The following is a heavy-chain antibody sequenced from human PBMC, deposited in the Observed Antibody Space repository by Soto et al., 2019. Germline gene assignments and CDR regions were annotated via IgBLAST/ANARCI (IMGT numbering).Heavy chain of an antibody. CDR3: ARDAGGYTFDY. CDR1: WFTVSSNY. Sequence: GGSLRLSCASSWFTVSSNYMSWVRQAPGKGLEWVSVIYSGGSTYYADSVKGRFTISRDNSKNTLYLQMNSLRAEDTAVYYCARDAGGYTFDYWGQGTLVTVSS. V-gene: IGHV3-53*01. J-gene: IGHJ4*02. D-gene: IGHD5-18*01. CDR2: IYSGGST.